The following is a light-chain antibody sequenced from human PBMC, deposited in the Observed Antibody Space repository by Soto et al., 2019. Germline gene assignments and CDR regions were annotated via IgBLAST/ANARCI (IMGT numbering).Light chain of an antibody. V-gene: IGKV1-5*01. CDR3: QQYNSYSIT. CDR1: QSVRSR. J-gene: IGKJ5*01. Sequence: EIQMTQSASSLCASVGDGVTMXCRASQSVRSRLAWYQQKPGQAPKLLIYDASSLESGVPSRFSGSGSGTEFTRTISSLQPDDFATYYGQQYNSYSITFGQGTRLEIK. CDR2: DAS.